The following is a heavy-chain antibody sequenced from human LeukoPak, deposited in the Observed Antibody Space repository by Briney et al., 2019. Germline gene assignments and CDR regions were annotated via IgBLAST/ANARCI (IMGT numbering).Heavy chain of an antibody. CDR1: GYTFTNYY. CDR3: ARKYRRGYFDY. D-gene: IGHD2-2*02. Sequence: SVKVSCKASGYTFTNYYMHWVRQAPGQGLEWMGGIIPIFGTANYAQKFQGRVTITADESTSTAYMELSSLRSEDTAVYYCARKYRRGYFDYWGQGTLVTVSS. J-gene: IGHJ4*02. CDR2: IIPIFGTA. V-gene: IGHV1-69*13.